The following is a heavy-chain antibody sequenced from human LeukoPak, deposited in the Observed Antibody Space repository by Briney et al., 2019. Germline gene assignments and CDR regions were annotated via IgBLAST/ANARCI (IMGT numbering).Heavy chain of an antibody. V-gene: IGHV1-69*05. CDR3: ARGHYYHFFMYV. CDR2: IIAIYGTA. CDR1: GGTFSSYA. J-gene: IGHJ6*03. Sequence: SVKVSCKASGGTFSSYAISWVRQAPGQGLEWMGRIIAIYGTANYAQKFQGRVTITTDESTSTAYMELRSLRSEDTAVYYFARGHYYHFFMYVWGKGTTGTVSS.